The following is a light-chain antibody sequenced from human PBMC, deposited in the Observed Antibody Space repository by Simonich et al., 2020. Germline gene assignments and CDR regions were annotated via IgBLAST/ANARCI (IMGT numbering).Light chain of an antibody. CDR3: AAWDDSLNGWV. J-gene: IGLJ3*02. V-gene: IGLV1-44*01. CDR1: SSNIGSNP. Sequence: QSVLTQPPSASGTPGQRVTISCSGSSSNIGSNPVNWYQQLPGTAPQRLIYRNKQRPSGVPYRFSGSKSGTSASLAISGLQSEDEAEYYGAAWDDSLNGWVFGGGTKLTVL. CDR2: RNK.